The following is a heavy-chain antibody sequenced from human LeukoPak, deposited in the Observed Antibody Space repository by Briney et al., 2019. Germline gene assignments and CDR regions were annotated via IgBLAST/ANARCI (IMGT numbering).Heavy chain of an antibody. CDR3: ARSAATTVSDAFDI. CDR2: ITPFNGNT. J-gene: IGHJ3*02. CDR1: GYTFTYRY. V-gene: IGHV1-45*02. D-gene: IGHD5-12*01. Sequence: ASVKVSCKASGYTFTYRYLHWVRQAPGQALEWMGWITPFNGNTNYAQKFQDRVTITSDRSMSTAYMELSSLRSEDTAMYYCARSAATTVSDAFDIWGQGTMVTVSS.